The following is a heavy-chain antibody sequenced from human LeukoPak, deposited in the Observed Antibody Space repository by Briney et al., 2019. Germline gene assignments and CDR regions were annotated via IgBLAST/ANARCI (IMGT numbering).Heavy chain of an antibody. V-gene: IGHV3-66*01. CDR1: GFTVSGNY. CDR3: ARGPPDPRPVGDASHI. CDR2: IYAVGTT. J-gene: IGHJ3*02. D-gene: IGHD2-2*01. Sequence: GGSLRLSCAASGFTVSGNYMSWVRQAPGKGLEWVSVIYAVGTTYYADSVKGRFIISRGKSKNTLDLQMNSLRDEDTAVYYCARGPPDPRPVGDASHIWGQGTMVNVSS.